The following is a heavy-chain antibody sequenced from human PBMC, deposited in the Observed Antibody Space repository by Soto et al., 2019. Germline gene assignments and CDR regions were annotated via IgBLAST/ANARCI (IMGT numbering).Heavy chain of an antibody. CDR1: GGSIGSADYY. CDR3: ARVRGSGSYWGYYFDY. CDR2: IYYSGST. J-gene: IGHJ4*02. V-gene: IGHV4-30-4*01. Sequence: SETLSLTCTVSGGSIGSADYYWSWIRQPPGKGLEWIGSIYYSGSTYYNPSLKSRLTISVDTSKNQFSLRLSSVTAADTAVYSCARVRGSGSYWGYYFDYWGQGTLVTVSS. D-gene: IGHD3-10*01.